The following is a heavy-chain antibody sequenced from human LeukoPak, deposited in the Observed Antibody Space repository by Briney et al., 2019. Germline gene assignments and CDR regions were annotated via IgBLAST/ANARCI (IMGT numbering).Heavy chain of an antibody. V-gene: IGHV4-59*01. CDR2: IYYSGST. D-gene: IGHD5-24*01. Sequence: SETLSLTCTVSGGSISSYYWSWIRQPPGKGLEWIGYIYYSGSTNYNPSLKSRVAISVDTSKNQFSLKLSSVTAADTAVYYCARGVYRDGYNLWGQGTLVTVSS. CDR3: ARGVYRDGYNL. CDR1: GGSISSYY. J-gene: IGHJ4*02.